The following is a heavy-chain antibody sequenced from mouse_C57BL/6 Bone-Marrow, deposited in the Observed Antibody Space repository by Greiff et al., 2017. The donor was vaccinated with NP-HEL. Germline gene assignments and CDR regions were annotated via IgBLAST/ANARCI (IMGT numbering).Heavy chain of an antibody. V-gene: IGHV5-9*01. Sequence: DVKLQESGGGLVKPGGSLKLSCAASGFTFSSYTMSWVRQTPEKRLEWVATISGGGGNTYYPDSVKGRFTISRDNAKNTLYLQMSSLRSEDTALYYCANDGYYVWGQGTLVTVSA. CDR3: ANDGYYV. CDR2: ISGGGGNT. D-gene: IGHD2-3*01. CDR1: GFTFSSYT. J-gene: IGHJ3*01.